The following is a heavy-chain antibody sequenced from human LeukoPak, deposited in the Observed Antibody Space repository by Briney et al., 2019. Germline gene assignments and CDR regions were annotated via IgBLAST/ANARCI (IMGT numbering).Heavy chain of an antibody. CDR1: GGSISSSSYY. Sequence: SETLSLTCTVSGGSISSSSYYWGWIRQPPGNGLEWIGSIYYSGSTYHNPSLKSRVTISVDTSKNQFSLKLSSVTAADTSVYYCARRGYSYGYWFDPWGQGTLVTVSS. V-gene: IGHV4-39*01. CDR3: ARRGYSYGYWFDP. J-gene: IGHJ5*02. CDR2: IYYSGST. D-gene: IGHD5-18*01.